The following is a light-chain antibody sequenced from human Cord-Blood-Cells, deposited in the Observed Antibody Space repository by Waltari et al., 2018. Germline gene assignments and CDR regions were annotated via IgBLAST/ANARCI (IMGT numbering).Light chain of an antibody. CDR1: SSDVVVYNF. J-gene: IGLJ2*01. Sequence: QSALTQPPSASGSPGQHVTLSSTATSSDVVVYNFSSWYQQHPGKAPKLMIYEVSKRPSGVPDRFSGSKSGNTASLTVSGLQAEDEADYYCSSYAGSNNLVFGGGTKLTVL. V-gene: IGLV2-8*01. CDR3: SSYAGSNNLV. CDR2: EVS.